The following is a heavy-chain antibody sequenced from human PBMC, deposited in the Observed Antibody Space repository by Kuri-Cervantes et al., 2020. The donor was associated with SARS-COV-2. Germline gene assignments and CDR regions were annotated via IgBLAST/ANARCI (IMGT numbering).Heavy chain of an antibody. J-gene: IGHJ4*02. D-gene: IGHD6-13*01. Sequence: LSLTCAASGFTFSSYGMHWVRQAPGKGLEWVTIISYDGTNKYYADSVKGRFTVSRDNSKNTLYLQMDRLRGEDTAVCYCARDGLLIAVADSGARDHFDHWGQGTLVPVAS. CDR2: ISYDGTNK. CDR3: ARDGLLIAVADSGARDHFDH. V-gene: IGHV3-30*03. CDR1: GFTFSSYG.